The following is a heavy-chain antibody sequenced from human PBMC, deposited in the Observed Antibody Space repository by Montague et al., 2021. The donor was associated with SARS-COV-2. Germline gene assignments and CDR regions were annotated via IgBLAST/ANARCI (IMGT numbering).Heavy chain of an antibody. V-gene: IGHV2-70*11. J-gene: IGHJ3*02. Sequence: PALVKPTQTLTLTCTFSGFSLSTSGMCVSWIRQPPGKALEWLARIDWDXDKYYSTSLKTRLTISKDTSKNQVVLTMTNMDPVDTATYYCARGYYDILTGYLDALDIWGQGTMVTVSS. CDR1: GFSLSTSGMC. CDR2: IDWDXDK. D-gene: IGHD3-9*01. CDR3: ARGYYDILTGYLDALDI.